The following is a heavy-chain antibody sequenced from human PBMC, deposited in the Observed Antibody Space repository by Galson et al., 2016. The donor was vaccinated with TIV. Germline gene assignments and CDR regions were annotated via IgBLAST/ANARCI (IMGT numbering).Heavy chain of an antibody. CDR2: FDPEVGRT. CDR1: GYSLTEVV. CDR3: ATVAWFPGLSLDN. J-gene: IGHJ4*02. V-gene: IGHV1-24*01. Sequence: SVKVSCKVSGYSLTEVVMHWVRQAPGKGLEWMGGFDPEVGRTIYAQKLQGRVTLTADTSTDTASMELGSLRFEDTAVYYCATVAWFPGLSLDNWGQGTLVTVSS. D-gene: IGHD3-22*01.